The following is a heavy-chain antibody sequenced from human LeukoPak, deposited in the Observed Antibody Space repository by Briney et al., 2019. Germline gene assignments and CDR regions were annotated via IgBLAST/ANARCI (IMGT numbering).Heavy chain of an antibody. CDR3: ARGRMVRGIIGIPLLDY. CDR2: INPNSGDT. V-gene: IGHV1-2*02. D-gene: IGHD3-10*01. CDR1: GYTLTGYY. J-gene: IGHJ4*02. Sequence: ASVKVSCKASGYTLTGYYMHWVRQAPGQGLEWMGWINPNSGDTNYAQNFQGRVTMTRDTSISTVYMELSRLRSDDTAVYYCARGRMVRGIIGIPLLDYWGQGTLVTVSS.